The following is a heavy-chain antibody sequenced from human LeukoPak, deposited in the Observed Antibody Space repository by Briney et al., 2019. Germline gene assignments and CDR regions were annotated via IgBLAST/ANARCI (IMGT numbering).Heavy chain of an antibody. CDR3: ARGGGIVVVPSPSDAFDI. CDR2: IIPIFSTA. J-gene: IGHJ3*02. CDR1: GGTFSSYA. Sequence: SVKVSCKASGGTFSSYAISWVRQAPGQGLEWMGGIIPIFSTANYAQKFQGRVTITADESTSTAYMELSSLRPEDTAVYYCARGGGIVVVPSPSDAFDIWGQGTMVTVSS. V-gene: IGHV1-69*13. D-gene: IGHD3-22*01.